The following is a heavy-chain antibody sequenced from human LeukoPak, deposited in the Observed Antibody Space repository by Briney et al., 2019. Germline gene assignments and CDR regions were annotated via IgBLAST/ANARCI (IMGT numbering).Heavy chain of an antibody. J-gene: IGHJ5*02. CDR3: ARDRYYYDSSGYYSENWFDP. D-gene: IGHD3-22*01. CDR2: IYSGGST. V-gene: IGHV3-53*01. CDR1: GFTVSSNY. Sequence: PGGSLRLSCAASGFTVSSNYMSWVRQAPGKGLEWVSVIYSGGSTYYADSVKGRFTIFRDNSKNTLYLQMNSLRAEDTAVYYCARDRYYYDSSGYYSENWFDPWGQGTLVTVSS.